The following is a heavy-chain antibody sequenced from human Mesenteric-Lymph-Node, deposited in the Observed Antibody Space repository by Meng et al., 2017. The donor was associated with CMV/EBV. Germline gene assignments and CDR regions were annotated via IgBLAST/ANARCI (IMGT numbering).Heavy chain of an antibody. CDR2: MNPNNGHT. Sequence: ASVKVSCKASGYTSTNYDIHWVRQATGQGLEWMGWMNPNNGHTGYAEKFQGRVTTTRNTPTNTAYMELSSLRSEDTAVYYCARGRRWEYYFDYWGQGTLVTVSS. D-gene: IGHD1-26*01. J-gene: IGHJ4*02. CDR1: GYTSTNYD. V-gene: IGHV1-8*01. CDR3: ARGRRWEYYFDY.